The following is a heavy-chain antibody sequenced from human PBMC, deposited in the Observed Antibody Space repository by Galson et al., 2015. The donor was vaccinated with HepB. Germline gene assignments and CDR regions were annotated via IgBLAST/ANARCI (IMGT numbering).Heavy chain of an antibody. CDR2: IKSKTDGGTT. D-gene: IGHD1-26*01. J-gene: IGHJ4*02. CDR3: TTDISGSYLKKPIDY. Sequence: SLRLSCAASGFTFSNAWMSWVRQAPGKGLEWVGRIKSKTDGGTTDYAAPVKGRFTISRDDSKNTLYLQMYSLKTEDTAVYYCTTDISGSYLKKPIDYWGQGTLVTVSS. CDR1: GFTFSNAW. V-gene: IGHV3-15*01.